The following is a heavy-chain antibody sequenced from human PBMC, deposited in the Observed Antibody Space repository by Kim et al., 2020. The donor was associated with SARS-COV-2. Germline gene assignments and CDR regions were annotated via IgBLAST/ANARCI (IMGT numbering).Heavy chain of an antibody. V-gene: IGHV3-9*01. CDR1: GFTFDDYA. CDR3: AKARIAAAGYFDY. Sequence: GGSLRLSCAASGFTFDDYAMHWVQQAPGKGLEWVSGISWNSGSIGYADSVKGRFTISRDNAKNSLYLQMNSLRAEDTALYYCAKARIAAAGYFDYWGQGTLVTVSS. D-gene: IGHD6-13*01. CDR2: ISWNSGSI. J-gene: IGHJ4*02.